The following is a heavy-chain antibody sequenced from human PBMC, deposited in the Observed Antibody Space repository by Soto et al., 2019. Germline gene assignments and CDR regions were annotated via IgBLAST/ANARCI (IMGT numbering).Heavy chain of an antibody. CDR3: ARADSSGYSALDY. J-gene: IGHJ4*02. Sequence: PGGSXRLSCAASGFTFSYYGMHWVRQAPGKGLEWVAIIWYDGTNKDYADSVKGRFTISRDYSKNTLSLQMNSLRGEDTAVYYCARADSSGYSALDYWGQGTLVTVSS. V-gene: IGHV3-33*01. D-gene: IGHD3-22*01. CDR2: IWYDGTNK. CDR1: GFTFSYYG.